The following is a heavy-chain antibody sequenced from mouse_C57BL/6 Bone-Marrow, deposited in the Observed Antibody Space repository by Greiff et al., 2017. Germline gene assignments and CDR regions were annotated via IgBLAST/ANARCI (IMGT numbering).Heavy chain of an antibody. D-gene: IGHD2-3*01. Sequence: EVQLQQSGPELVKPGASVKLSCKASGYTFTDYYMNWVKQSHGKSLEWIGDINPNNGGTSYNQKFKGKATLTVDKSSSTAYMELRSLTSEDSAVYYCASGGVADDGYAMDYWGQGTSVTVSS. CDR2: INPNNGGT. J-gene: IGHJ4*01. CDR3: ASGGVADDGYAMDY. V-gene: IGHV1-26*01. CDR1: GYTFTDYY.